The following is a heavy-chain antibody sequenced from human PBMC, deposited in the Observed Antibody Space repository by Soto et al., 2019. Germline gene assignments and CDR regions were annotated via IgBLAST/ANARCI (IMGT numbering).Heavy chain of an antibody. CDR3: ARHLVPYQDHYYYGMDV. D-gene: IGHD2-2*01. CDR1: GYTFTSYA. Sequence: QVQLEQCGAEEKKPGASVKVSCKASGYTFTSYAMHWVRQAPGQRLELMGWINAGNGNTKYSQKFQGRVTITRDTSASTAYMELSSLRSEDTAVYYCARHLVPYQDHYYYGMDVLGQGTTVTVSS. CDR2: INAGNGNT. J-gene: IGHJ6*02. V-gene: IGHV1-3*05.